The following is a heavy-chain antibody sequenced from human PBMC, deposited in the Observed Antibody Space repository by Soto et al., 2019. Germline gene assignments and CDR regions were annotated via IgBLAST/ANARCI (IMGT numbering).Heavy chain of an antibody. D-gene: IGHD2-2*01. Sequence: SVKVFCKASGYTFTSYYMHWVRQAPGQGLEWMGIINPSGGSTSYAQKFQGRVTMTRDTSTSTVYMELSSLRSEDTAVYYCARDCSSTAPYYGMDVWGQGTTVT. V-gene: IGHV1-46*01. CDR1: GYTFTSYY. J-gene: IGHJ6*02. CDR3: ARDCSSTAPYYGMDV. CDR2: INPSGGST.